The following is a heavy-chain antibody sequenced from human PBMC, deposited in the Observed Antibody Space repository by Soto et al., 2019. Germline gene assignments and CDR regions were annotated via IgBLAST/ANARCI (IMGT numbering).Heavy chain of an antibody. V-gene: IGHV3-23*01. J-gene: IGHJ5*02. Sequence: EVQLLESGGGLVQPGGSLRLSCAASGFTFSSYAMSWVRQAPGKGLEWVSAISGSGGSTYYADSVKGRFTISRDNSKNTRDMKMNSLRAEDTAVYYCAKDRGGVGGYYNWFDPWGQGTLVTVSS. CDR3: AKDRGGVGGYYNWFDP. CDR2: ISGSGGST. D-gene: IGHD3-10*01. CDR1: GFTFSSYA.